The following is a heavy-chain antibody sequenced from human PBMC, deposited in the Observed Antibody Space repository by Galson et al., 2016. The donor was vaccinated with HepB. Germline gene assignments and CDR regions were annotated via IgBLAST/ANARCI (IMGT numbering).Heavy chain of an antibody. CDR2: IYASGST. J-gene: IGHJ6*03. CDR1: GGSISSGPHF. V-gene: IGHV4-61*02. Sequence: TLSLTCTVSGGSISSGPHFWNWIRQHAGKGLEWIGRIYASGSTNYNPSLKSRVTMSVDTSKNQFSLRLSSVTDADTALYFCVRAEQLWHNSNFYYYYMDVWGKGTTVTVSS. CDR3: VRAEQLWHNSNFYYYYMDV. D-gene: IGHD2/OR15-2a*01.